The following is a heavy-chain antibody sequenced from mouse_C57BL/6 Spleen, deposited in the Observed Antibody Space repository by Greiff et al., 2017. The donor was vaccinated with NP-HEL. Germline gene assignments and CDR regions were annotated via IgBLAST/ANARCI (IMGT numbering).Heavy chain of an antibody. Sequence: QVQLQQPGAELVKPGASVKMYCKASGYTFTSYWITWVKQRPGQGLEWIGDIYPGSGSTNYNEKFKSKATLTVDTSSSTAYMQLSSLTSEDSAVCYCAKAITTVVAHYYAMDYWGQGTSVTVSS. CDR1: GYTFTSYW. J-gene: IGHJ4*01. CDR3: AKAITTVVAHYYAMDY. V-gene: IGHV1-55*01. D-gene: IGHD1-1*01. CDR2: IYPGSGST.